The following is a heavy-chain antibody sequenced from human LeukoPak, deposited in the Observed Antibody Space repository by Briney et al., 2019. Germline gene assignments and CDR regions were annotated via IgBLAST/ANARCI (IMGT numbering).Heavy chain of an antibody. CDR2: IKQDGSKK. J-gene: IGHJ4*02. CDR3: AKPTTS. D-gene: IGHD4-11*01. CDR1: GFPFSSYW. V-gene: IGHV3-7*03. Sequence: GGSLRLSCVASGFPFSSYWMTWVRQAPGKGLEWVANIKQDGSKKSYVDSVKGRFTISRDNSNNTLYLQMSSLRAEDTAVYYCAKPTTSWGQGTLVTVSS.